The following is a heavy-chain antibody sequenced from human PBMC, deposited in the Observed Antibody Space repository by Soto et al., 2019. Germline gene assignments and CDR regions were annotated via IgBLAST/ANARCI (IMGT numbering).Heavy chain of an antibody. J-gene: IGHJ4*02. Sequence: PGESLKISCKGSGYSFTSYWIGWVRQMPGKGLEWMGITYPGDSDTRYSPSFQGQVTISADKSISTAYLQWSSLKASDTAMYYCARSGTGYSGYGYYFDYWGQGTLVTVSS. V-gene: IGHV5-51*01. CDR1: GYSFTSYW. D-gene: IGHD5-12*01. CDR2: TYPGDSDT. CDR3: ARSGTGYSGYGYYFDY.